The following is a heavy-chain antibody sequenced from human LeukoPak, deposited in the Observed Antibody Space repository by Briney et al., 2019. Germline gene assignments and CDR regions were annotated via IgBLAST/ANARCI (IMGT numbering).Heavy chain of an antibody. CDR1: GFTFSTSG. V-gene: IGHV3-33*01. CDR2: IWYDGSNK. D-gene: IGHD3-22*01. Sequence: GRSLRLSCAASGFTFSTSGMHWVRQAPGKGLEWVAVIWYDGSNKHYAESVKGRFPISRDNSKSTLYLQMNSLRAEDTAVYYCARARGVSTGYRPIDYWGQGTLVTVSS. CDR3: ARARGVSTGYRPIDY. J-gene: IGHJ4*02.